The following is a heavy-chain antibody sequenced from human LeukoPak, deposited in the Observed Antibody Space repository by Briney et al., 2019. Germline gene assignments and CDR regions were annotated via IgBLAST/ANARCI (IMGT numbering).Heavy chain of an antibody. D-gene: IGHD3-22*01. V-gene: IGHV3-23*01. Sequence: GGSLRLSCAASGFTFSNYGIIWVRQAPGKGLEWVSAISGSGGSTYYADSVKGRFTISRDNSKNTLYLQMNSRRAEDTAVYYCAKDHDSSGYYAKLDYFDYWGQGTLVTVSS. CDR2: ISGSGGST. CDR3: AKDHDSSGYYAKLDYFDY. J-gene: IGHJ4*02. CDR1: GFTFSNYG.